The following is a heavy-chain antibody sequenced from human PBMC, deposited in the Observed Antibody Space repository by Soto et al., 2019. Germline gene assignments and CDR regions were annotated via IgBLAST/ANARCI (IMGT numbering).Heavy chain of an antibody. D-gene: IGHD3-10*01. Sequence: EVQLVESGGGLVKPGGSLRLSCAVSGFSLTHAWMNWVRQAPGKGLEWVGRVNTKTDGGAIDYAAPVKGRFTISRYDSQNTLFLEMRRLNTEDTAVYYGTSDDLQFLGFGDPLVAPAYCYGLDVWGQGTTVTVSS. J-gene: IGHJ6*02. CDR1: GFSLTHAW. CDR2: VNTKTDGGAI. V-gene: IGHV3-15*07. CDR3: TSDDLQFLGFGDPLVAPAYCYGLDV.